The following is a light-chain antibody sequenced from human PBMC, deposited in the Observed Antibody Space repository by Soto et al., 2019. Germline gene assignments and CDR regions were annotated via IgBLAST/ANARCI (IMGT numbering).Light chain of an antibody. CDR2: DVT. Sequence: QSALTQPASVSGSPGQSITISCTGTSSDVGAYNYVSWYQQHPGKVPKLMIYDVTNRPSGVSNRFSGSKSGNTASLTITGLQAEDEADYYCSSYTRTSTYVFVAGTKVTVL. J-gene: IGLJ1*01. V-gene: IGLV2-14*01. CDR3: SSYTRTSTYV. CDR1: SSDVGAYNY.